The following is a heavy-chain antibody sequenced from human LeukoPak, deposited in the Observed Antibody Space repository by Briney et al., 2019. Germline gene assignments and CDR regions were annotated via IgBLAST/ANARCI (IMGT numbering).Heavy chain of an antibody. CDR1: GGSFSGYY. D-gene: IGHD6-13*01. J-gene: IGHJ4*02. CDR3: ARVAKIAAAGTFDY. CDR2: IYLYGTT. Sequence: SETLSLTCAVYGGSFSGYYWSWIRQPPGKGLEWIGEIYLYGTTNYNPSFTSRVTMSVDRSRNQFSLKLTSVTAADTAVYFCARVAKIAAAGTFDYWGQGTLVTVSS. V-gene: IGHV4-34*01.